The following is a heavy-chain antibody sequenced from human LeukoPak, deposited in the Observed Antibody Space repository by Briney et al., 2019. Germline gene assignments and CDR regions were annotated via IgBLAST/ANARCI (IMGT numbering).Heavy chain of an antibody. CDR3: AKGPLIEVAGTTWDY. D-gene: IGHD6-19*01. CDR1: GFTFSSYS. J-gene: IGHJ4*02. Sequence: GGSLRLSCAASGFTFSSYSMNWVRQAPGKGLEWVSYISSSSSTIYYADSVKGRFTISRDNAKNSLYLQMNSLRAEDTAVYYCAKGPLIEVAGTTWDYWGQGTLVTVSS. V-gene: IGHV3-48*01. CDR2: ISSSSSTI.